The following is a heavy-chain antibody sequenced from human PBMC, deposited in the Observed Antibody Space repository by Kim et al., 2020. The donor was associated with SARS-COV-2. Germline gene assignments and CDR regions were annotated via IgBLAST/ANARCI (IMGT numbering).Heavy chain of an antibody. V-gene: IGHV4-31*03. CDR2: IYYSGST. Sequence: SETLSLTCTVSGGSISSGGYYWSWIRQHPGKGLEWIGYIYYSGSTYYNPSLKSRVTISVDTSKNQFSLKLSSVTAADTAVYHCARGTGYSSSWDYYDRILGAFDIWGQGTMVTVSS. CDR1: GGSISSGGYY. D-gene: IGHD6-13*01. J-gene: IGHJ3*02. CDR3: ARGTGYSSSWDYYDRILGAFDI.